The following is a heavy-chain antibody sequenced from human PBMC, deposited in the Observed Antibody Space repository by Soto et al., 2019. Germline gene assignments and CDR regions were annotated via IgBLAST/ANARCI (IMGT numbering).Heavy chain of an antibody. J-gene: IGHJ4*02. CDR1: GFTFSSYS. Sequence: GGSLRLSCAASGFTFSSYSMNWVRQAPGKGLEWVSSISSSSSYIYYADSVKGRFTISRENAKNSLYLQMNSLRAEDTAVYYCARDRGTGTLDFDYWGQGTLVTVSS. D-gene: IGHD1-1*01. V-gene: IGHV3-21*01. CDR3: ARDRGTGTLDFDY. CDR2: ISSSSSYI.